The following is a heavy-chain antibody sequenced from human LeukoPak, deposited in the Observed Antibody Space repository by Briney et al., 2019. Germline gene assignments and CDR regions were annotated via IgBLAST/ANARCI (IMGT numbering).Heavy chain of an antibody. V-gene: IGHV3-23*01. J-gene: IGHJ4*02. CDR3: AKDSKGYSSGWDLDY. Sequence: GGSLRLSCAASGFTFSTYAMTWVRQAPGKGLEWVSTISGSGDNTYYADSVKGRFTISRDNSKNTLYLQMSSLRAEDTALYYCAKDSKGYSSGWDLDYWGQGTLVTVSS. CDR2: ISGSGDNT. CDR1: GFTFSTYA. D-gene: IGHD6-19*01.